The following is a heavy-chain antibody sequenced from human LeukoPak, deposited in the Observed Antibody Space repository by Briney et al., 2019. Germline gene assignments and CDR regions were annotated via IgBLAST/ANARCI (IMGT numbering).Heavy chain of an antibody. Sequence: GSLRLSCAASGFTFSSYSMNWVRQAPGKGLEWVSSISSSSSYIYYADSVKGRFTISRDNAKNSLYLQMNSLRAEDTAVYYCARVFWSGYGDPRGICGKGTTVTVSS. CDR1: GFTFSSYS. J-gene: IGHJ6*04. CDR3: ARVFWSGYGDPRGI. D-gene: IGHD3-3*01. CDR2: ISSSSSYI. V-gene: IGHV3-21*01.